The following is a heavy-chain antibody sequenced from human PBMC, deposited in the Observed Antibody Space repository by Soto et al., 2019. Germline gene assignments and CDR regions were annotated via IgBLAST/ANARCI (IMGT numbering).Heavy chain of an antibody. CDR3: ARHPAMVTDFFDY. CDR1: GGTFSTYT. CDR2: IIPILNKA. D-gene: IGHD5-18*01. Sequence: QVQVVQSGAEVKKPGSSVKVSCKTSGGTFSTYTISWVRQAPGQGLEWMGKIIPILNKANYAPKFQGRVTITADKPTGTAYMELTSLRSEDTAVYYCARHPAMVTDFFDYWGQGTLVTVSS. V-gene: IGHV1-69*02. J-gene: IGHJ4*01.